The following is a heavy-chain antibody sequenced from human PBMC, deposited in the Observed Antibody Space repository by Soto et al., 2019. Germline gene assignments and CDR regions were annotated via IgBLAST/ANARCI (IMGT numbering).Heavy chain of an antibody. CDR2: ISGGGDST. D-gene: IGHD1-26*01. V-gene: IGHV3-23*01. J-gene: IGHJ4*02. Sequence: EVPLLESGGGLVQPGGSLRLSCAASGCTFSSNSITWVRQAPGKGLEWVSGISGGGDSTFYADSVKGRFTISRDNSKNTVFLQMNSLRADDTAVYYCAKWDGDGDYWGQGTLVTVSS. CDR1: GCTFSSNS. CDR3: AKWDGDGDY.